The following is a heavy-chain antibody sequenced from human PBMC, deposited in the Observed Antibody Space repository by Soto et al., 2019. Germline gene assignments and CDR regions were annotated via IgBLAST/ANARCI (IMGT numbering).Heavy chain of an antibody. CDR2: ISPSGRP. J-gene: IGHJ5*02. V-gene: IGHV4-30-2*01. CDR1: GGSVNSGGYS. CDR3: TRGVLA. D-gene: IGHD2-8*01. Sequence: QVQLQESGSRLVRPSQTVSLTCSVSGGSVNSGGYSWSWLRQPPGNGLEWIGFISPSGRPAYNPSLKSRVTISVDRSNNQISLELSSVTAADTAGYYCTRGVLAWGPGTRVTVSS.